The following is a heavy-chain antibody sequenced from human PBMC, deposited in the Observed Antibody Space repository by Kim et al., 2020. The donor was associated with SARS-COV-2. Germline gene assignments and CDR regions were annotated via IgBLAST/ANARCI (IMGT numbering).Heavy chain of an antibody. D-gene: IGHD1-20*01. V-gene: IGHV3-NL1*01. Sequence: YYADSVKGRFTISRDNFKNTLYLQVNSRRADDTAVYYCAKRGNWHFDYWGQGTPVTVSS. J-gene: IGHJ4*02. CDR3: AKRGNWHFDY.